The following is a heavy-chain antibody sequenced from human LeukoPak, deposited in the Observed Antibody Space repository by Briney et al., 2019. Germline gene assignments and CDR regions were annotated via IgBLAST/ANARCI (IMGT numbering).Heavy chain of an antibody. D-gene: IGHD3-16*01. CDR3: ARGGGGENWFDP. CDR2: INPNSGGT. V-gene: IGHV1-2*04. J-gene: IGHJ5*02. CDR1: GYTFTGYY. Sequence: ASVKVSCKASGYTFTGYYMHWVRQAPGQGLEWVGWINPNSGGTNYAQKFQGWVTIIRDTSISTAYMELSRLRSDDTGVYYCARGGGGENWFDPWGQGTLVTVSS.